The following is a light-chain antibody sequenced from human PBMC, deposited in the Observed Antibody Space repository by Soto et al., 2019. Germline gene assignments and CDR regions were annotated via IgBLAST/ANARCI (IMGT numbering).Light chain of an antibody. V-gene: IGKV1-39*01. Sequence: DIQMTQSPSSLSASVGDRVTITCRASQSISSYLNWYQQKPGKAPKLLIYAASSLQSGVPSRFSGSGSGTDFTLTISSLQPDDFGTYYCQEYNAYSMTFGQGTRLENK. CDR1: QSISSY. J-gene: IGKJ5*01. CDR3: QEYNAYSMT. CDR2: AAS.